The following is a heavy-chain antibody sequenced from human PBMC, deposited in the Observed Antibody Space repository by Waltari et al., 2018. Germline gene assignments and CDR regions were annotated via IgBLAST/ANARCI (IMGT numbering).Heavy chain of an antibody. J-gene: IGHJ3*02. CDR2: INPNSGGT. CDR3: ARVTDQDAFDI. V-gene: IGHV1-2*06. Sequence: WVRQAPGQGLEWMGRINPNSGGTNYAQKFQGRVTMTRDTSISTAYMELSRLRSDDTAVYYCARVTDQDAFDIWGQGTMVTVSS.